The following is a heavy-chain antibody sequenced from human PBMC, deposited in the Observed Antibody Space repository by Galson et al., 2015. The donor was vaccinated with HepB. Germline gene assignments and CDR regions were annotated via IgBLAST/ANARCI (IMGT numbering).Heavy chain of an antibody. Sequence: SLRLSCAASEFIFSNSWMSWVRQAPGKGLEWVAHIKQDGGERTYVDSVKGRFTISSANARYSLYLQMNSRRAENTALYYCSRVPSGGQTMDHGRQGTLVRVSS. J-gene: IGHJ1*01. CDR1: EFIFSNSW. CDR3: SRVPSGGQTMDH. V-gene: IGHV3-7*01. CDR2: IKQDGGER. D-gene: IGHD4-23*01.